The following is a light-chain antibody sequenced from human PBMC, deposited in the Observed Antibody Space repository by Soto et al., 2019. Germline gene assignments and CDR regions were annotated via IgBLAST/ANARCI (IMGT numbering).Light chain of an antibody. V-gene: IGKV3-11*01. Sequence: EIVLTQSPATLSLSPGERATLSCRASQRVSSYLAWYQQKPGQAPRLLIYDASNRATGIPARFSGSGSGTDFTLTISSLEPEDFAVYYCQQRSNWPRTFGQGPKLEI. CDR1: QRVSSY. J-gene: IGKJ2*01. CDR2: DAS. CDR3: QQRSNWPRT.